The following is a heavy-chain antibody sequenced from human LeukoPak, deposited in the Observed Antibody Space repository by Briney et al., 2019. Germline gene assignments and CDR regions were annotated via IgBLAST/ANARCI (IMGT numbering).Heavy chain of an antibody. CDR3: ARDKAIRDYDILTGYHAFDI. D-gene: IGHD3-9*01. V-gene: IGHV4-61*01. J-gene: IGHJ3*02. CDR1: GGSISSSSYY. Sequence: SETLSLTCTVSGGSISSSSYYWGWIRQPPGKGLEWIGYIYYSGSTNYNPSLKSRVTVSVDTSKNQFSLKLSSVTAADTAVYYCARDKAIRDYDILTGYHAFDIWGQGTMVTVSS. CDR2: IYYSGST.